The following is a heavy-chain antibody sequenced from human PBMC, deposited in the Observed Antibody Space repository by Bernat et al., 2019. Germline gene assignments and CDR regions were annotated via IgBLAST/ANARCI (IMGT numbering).Heavy chain of an antibody. CDR1: GYIFTGYY. J-gene: IGHJ6*02. D-gene: IGHD3-10*01. V-gene: IGHV1-2*04. Sequence: QVQLVQSGAEVKKPGASVKVSCKASGYIFTGYYMHWVRQAPGQGLEWMGWINPNSGGTNYAQKFQGWVTMTRDKSISTAYMELSRLRSDDTAVYYCAREGGAGAYYYYGMDVWGQGTTVTVSS. CDR3: AREGGAGAYYYYGMDV. CDR2: INPNSGGT.